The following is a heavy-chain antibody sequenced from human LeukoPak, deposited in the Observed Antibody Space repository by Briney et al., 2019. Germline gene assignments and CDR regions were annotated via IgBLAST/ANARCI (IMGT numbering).Heavy chain of an antibody. CDR1: GFTFSSYS. D-gene: IGHD5-18*01. J-gene: IGHJ4*02. CDR3: ARETRDTAMVDY. CDR2: ISSSSSYI. Sequence: PGGSLRLSCAASGFTFSSYSMNWVRQAPGKGLEWVSSISSSSSYIYYADSVKGRFTISRDNAKNSLYLQMNSLRAEDTAVYYCARETRDTAMVDYWGQGTLVTVSS. V-gene: IGHV3-21*01.